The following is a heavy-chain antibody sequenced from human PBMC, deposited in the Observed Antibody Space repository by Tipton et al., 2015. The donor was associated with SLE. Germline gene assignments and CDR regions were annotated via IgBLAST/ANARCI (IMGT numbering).Heavy chain of an antibody. CDR2: IYTSGST. J-gene: IGHJ4*02. CDR3: ARGGYSSGWYGDYFVY. CDR1: GGSISSGSYY. D-gene: IGHD6-19*01. V-gene: IGHV4-61*09. Sequence: TLSLTCTVYGGSISSGSYYWSWIRQPAGKGLEWIGHIYTSGSTNYNPSLKSRVTISLDTSKTQFSLNLRSVTAADTAIYYCARGGYSSGWYGDYFVYCGQGTPVTVSS.